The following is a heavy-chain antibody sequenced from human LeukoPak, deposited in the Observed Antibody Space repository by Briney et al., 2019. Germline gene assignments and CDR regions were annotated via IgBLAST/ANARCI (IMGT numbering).Heavy chain of an antibody. CDR1: GFTFSSYA. V-gene: IGHV3-23*01. CDR3: AKGSPGFYYYMDV. J-gene: IGHJ6*03. CDR2: ISGSGGST. D-gene: IGHD5-12*01. Sequence: PGGSLRLSCAASGFTFSSYAMNWVRQAPGKGLEWVSTISGSGGSTYYADSVKGRFTISRDNSKNTLYVKMNSLRAEDTAIYYCAKGSPGFYYYMDVWGRGTTVTVSS.